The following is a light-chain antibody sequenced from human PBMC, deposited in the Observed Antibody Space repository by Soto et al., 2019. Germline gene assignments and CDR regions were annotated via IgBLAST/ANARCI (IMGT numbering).Light chain of an antibody. V-gene: IGKV3-11*01. CDR1: QSVGNN. J-gene: IGKJ5*01. CDR2: DAS. Sequence: EIVLTQSPATLSLSPGERATLSCRASQSVGNNLAWYQQTPGQAPRLLIYDASSRATGIPARFSSSGSGTDFTLTISSLESEDFAVYYCQQRGTWPPITFGQGTRLEIK. CDR3: QQRGTWPPIT.